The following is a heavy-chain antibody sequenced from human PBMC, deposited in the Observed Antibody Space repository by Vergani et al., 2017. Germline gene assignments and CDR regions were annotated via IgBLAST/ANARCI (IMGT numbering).Heavy chain of an antibody. CDR3: ARGDYYDSSGYFDY. D-gene: IGHD3-22*01. CDR2: ISYDGSNK. Sequence: QVQLVESGGGVVQPGRSLRLSCAASGFTFSSYGMHWVRQAPGKGLEWVAVISYDGSNKYYADSVKGRFTISRDNSKNTLYLQMNSLRAEDTAVYYCARGDYYDSSGYFDYWGQGTLVTVSS. V-gene: IGHV3-30*03. CDR1: GFTFSSYG. J-gene: IGHJ4*02.